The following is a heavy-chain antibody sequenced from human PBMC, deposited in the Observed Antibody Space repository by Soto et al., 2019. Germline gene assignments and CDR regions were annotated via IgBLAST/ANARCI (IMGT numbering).Heavy chain of an antibody. J-gene: IGHJ6*03. CDR1: GFTFSSYA. CDR3: AKSPSGRHGYYYMDV. Sequence: GGSLRLSCAASGFTFSSYAMSWVRQAPGKGLEWVSAISGSGGSTYYADSVKGRFTISRDNSKNTLYLQMNSLRAEDTAVYYCAKSPSGRHGYYYMDVWGKGTTVTVSS. V-gene: IGHV3-23*01. CDR2: ISGSGGST.